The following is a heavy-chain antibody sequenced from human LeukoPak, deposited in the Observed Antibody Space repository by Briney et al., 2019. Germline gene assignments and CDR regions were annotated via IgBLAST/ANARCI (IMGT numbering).Heavy chain of an antibody. CDR3: ARGPWRGAFDI. Sequence: PSETLSLTCTVSGGSISSYFWSWIRQPPGKGLEWIGYVYYSGSTNYNPSLKSRVTISVDTSKKQFSLKLSSATAADTAVYYCARGPWRGAFDIWGQGTMVTVSS. CDR2: VYYSGST. J-gene: IGHJ3*02. V-gene: IGHV4-59*01. CDR1: GGSISSYF. D-gene: IGHD1-26*01.